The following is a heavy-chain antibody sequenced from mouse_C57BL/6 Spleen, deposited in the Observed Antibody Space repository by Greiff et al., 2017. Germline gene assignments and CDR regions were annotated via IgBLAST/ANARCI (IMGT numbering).Heavy chain of an antibody. V-gene: IGHV5-6*01. CDR2: ISSGGSYT. CDR3: ARHEGYDYDRWYFDV. Sequence: EVQLQESGGDLVKPGGSLKLSCAASGFTFSSYGMSWVRQTPDKRLEWVATISSGGSYTYYPDSVKGRFTISRDNAKNTLYLQMSSLKSEDTAMYYCARHEGYDYDRWYFDVWGTGTTVTVSS. D-gene: IGHD2-4*01. J-gene: IGHJ1*03. CDR1: GFTFSSYG.